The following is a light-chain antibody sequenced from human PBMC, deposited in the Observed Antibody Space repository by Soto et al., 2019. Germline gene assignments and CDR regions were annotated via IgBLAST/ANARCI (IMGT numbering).Light chain of an antibody. Sequence: QSALTQPASVSGSPGQSITISCTGTSSDVGGYNYVSWYQQHPGKAPKLMIYEVSNRPSGVSYRFSGSKSGSTASLTISGLQAEDEADYYCSSYTSISTYVFGTGTKVTVL. CDR2: EVS. CDR3: SSYTSISTYV. CDR1: SSDVGGYNY. V-gene: IGLV2-14*01. J-gene: IGLJ1*01.